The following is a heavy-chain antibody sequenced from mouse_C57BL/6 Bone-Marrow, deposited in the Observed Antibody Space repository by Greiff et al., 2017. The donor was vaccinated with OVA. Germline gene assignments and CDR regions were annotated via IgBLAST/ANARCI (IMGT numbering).Heavy chain of an antibody. CDR1: GYTFTSYW. J-gene: IGHJ3*01. Sequence: QVQLKQPGAELVKPGASVKLSCKASGYTFTSYWMQWVKQRPGQGLEWIGEIDPSDSYTNYNQKFKGKATLTVDTSSSTAYMQLSSLTSEDSAVYYCARGSSYRAWFAYWGKGTLVTVSA. CDR3: ARGSSYRAWFAY. CDR2: IDPSDSYT. D-gene: IGHD1-1*01. V-gene: IGHV1-50*01.